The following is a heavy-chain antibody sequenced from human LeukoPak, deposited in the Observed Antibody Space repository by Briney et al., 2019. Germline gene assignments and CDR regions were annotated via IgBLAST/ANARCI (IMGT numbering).Heavy chain of an antibody. V-gene: IGHV3-21*01. CDR2: ISSSSSYI. D-gene: IGHD4-17*01. J-gene: IGHJ4*02. Sequence: GGSLRLSCAASGFTFSSYSMNWVRQAPGKGLEWVSSISSSSSYIYYADSVKGRFTISRDNAKNSLYLQMNSLRAEDTAVYYCARDLLERRTTVTTTYYFDYWGQGTLVTVSS. CDR3: ARDLLERRTTVTTTYYFDY. CDR1: GFTFSSYS.